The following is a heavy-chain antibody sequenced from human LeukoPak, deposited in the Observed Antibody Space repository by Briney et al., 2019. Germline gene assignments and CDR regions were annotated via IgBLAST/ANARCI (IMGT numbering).Heavy chain of an antibody. CDR1: GGSISGYY. V-gene: IGHV4-59*01. J-gene: IGHJ4*02. D-gene: IGHD2-15*01. CDR3: ARDGVESGGNAFVY. CDR2: IYYSGST. Sequence: SETLSLTCTVSGGSISGYYWGWIRQPPGKGLEWIGYIYYSGSTNYNPSLKSRVTISVDTSKNQFSLKLSSVTAADTAVYYCARDGVESGGNAFVYWGQGTLVTVSS.